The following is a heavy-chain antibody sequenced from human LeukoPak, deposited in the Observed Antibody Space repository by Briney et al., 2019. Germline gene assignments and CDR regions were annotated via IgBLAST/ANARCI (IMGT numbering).Heavy chain of an antibody. D-gene: IGHD1-1*01. J-gene: IGHJ4*02. CDR3: ARAAGRVQLERRYYFDY. Sequence: SETLSLTCTVSGGSISSHYWSWIRQPPGKVLEWIGYIYYSGSTNYNPSLKSRVTISVDTSKNQFSLKLSSVTAADTAVYYCARAAGRVQLERRYYFDYWGQGTLVTVSS. CDR1: GGSISSHY. V-gene: IGHV4-59*11. CDR2: IYYSGST.